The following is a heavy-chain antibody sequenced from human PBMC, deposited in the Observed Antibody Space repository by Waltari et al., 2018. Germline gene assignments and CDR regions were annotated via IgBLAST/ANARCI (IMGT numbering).Heavy chain of an antibody. D-gene: IGHD3-22*01. CDR2: VGTEDGET. Sequence: QVQLVQSGAELKKPGASVKVSCQVSGYTLTDLSMHFVRQAPGKGLEWMGGVGTEDGETIYAQKFQGRVNMNEDTYTEIDDMELSSMRSEDTAVYYWATYPSYYDSSGYFVAWGQGTLVTVSS. J-gene: IGHJ5*02. CDR1: GYTLTDLS. V-gene: IGHV1-24*01. CDR3: ATYPSYYDSSGYFVA.